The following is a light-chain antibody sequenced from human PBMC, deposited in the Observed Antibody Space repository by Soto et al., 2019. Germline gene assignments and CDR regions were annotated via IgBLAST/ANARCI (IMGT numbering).Light chain of an antibody. Sequence: EIVMTQSPATLSVSPGERATLSCRASQSVSSNLAWYQQKPGQAPRVLIYGASTRATGVPARFSCSGFGTEFTLTISSQQSEDFAIYYCQQYRTFGQETKVELK. CDR3: QQYRT. J-gene: IGKJ1*01. CDR2: GAS. CDR1: QSVSSN. V-gene: IGKV3-15*01.